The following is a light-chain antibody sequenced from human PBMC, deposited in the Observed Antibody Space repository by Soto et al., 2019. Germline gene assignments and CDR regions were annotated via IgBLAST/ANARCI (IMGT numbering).Light chain of an antibody. CDR2: AAS. J-gene: IGKJ2*01. Sequence: DIQMTQSPSSLSASVGDRVTITCRASQDISNYLAWYQQKPGKVPKLLIFAASTLQTGVQSRFSGSGGGTVFTLTISGLQPEDVAAYYCQQYNSAPNTFGRGTRLEIK. CDR1: QDISNY. V-gene: IGKV1-27*01. CDR3: QQYNSAPNT.